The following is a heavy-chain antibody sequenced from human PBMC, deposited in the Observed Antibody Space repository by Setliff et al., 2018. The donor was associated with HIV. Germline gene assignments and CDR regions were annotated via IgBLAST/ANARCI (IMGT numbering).Heavy chain of an antibody. Sequence: SVKVSCKSSAGSYSIFAINWVRQAPGQGLEWMGGMMTIFSTTNYARKFQGRVTITTDTSTNTLYMELSSLRSEDTAVYYCARGWEGGMDYWGQGTLVTVSS. V-gene: IGHV1-69*05. CDR1: AGSYSIFA. D-gene: IGHD1-26*01. CDR3: ARGWEGGMDY. J-gene: IGHJ4*02. CDR2: MMTIFSTT.